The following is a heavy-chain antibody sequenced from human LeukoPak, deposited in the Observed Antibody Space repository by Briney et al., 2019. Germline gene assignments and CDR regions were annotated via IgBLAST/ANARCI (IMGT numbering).Heavy chain of an antibody. CDR2: IWYDGSNK. J-gene: IGHJ4*02. D-gene: IGHD4-17*01. Sequence: PGRSLRLSCAASGFTFSSYGMHWVRQAPGKGLEWVAVIWYDGSNKYYADSVKGRFTISRDNSKNTLYLQMNSLRAEDTAVYYCAKELHDYGDFDYWGQGTLVTVSS. CDR3: AKELHDYGDFDY. V-gene: IGHV3-33*06. CDR1: GFTFSSYG.